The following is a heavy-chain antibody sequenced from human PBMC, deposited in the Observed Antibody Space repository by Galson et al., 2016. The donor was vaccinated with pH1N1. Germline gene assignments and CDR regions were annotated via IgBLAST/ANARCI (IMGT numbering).Heavy chain of an antibody. Sequence: SLRLSCAASGFSFRSYWMGWVRQAPGKGLEWVASINQDGSKTSFVDSVKGRLAISRDNAKTSMFLQMNSLRAEDTAVYYCARVGAYGDYDLLMNTWFDPWGQGTLVTVSS. V-gene: IGHV3-7*01. J-gene: IGHJ5*02. CDR1: GFSFRSYW. CDR3: ARVGAYGDYDLLMNTWFDP. CDR2: INQDGSKT. D-gene: IGHD4-17*01.